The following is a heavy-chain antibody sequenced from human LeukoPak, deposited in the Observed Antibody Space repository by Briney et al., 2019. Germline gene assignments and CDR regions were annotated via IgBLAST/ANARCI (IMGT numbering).Heavy chain of an antibody. D-gene: IGHD1-1*01. V-gene: IGHV3-66*01. CDR1: GFTVSNNY. J-gene: IGHJ3*02. CDR3: ARRIPTTWACDI. Sequence: PGGSLRLSCAASGFTVSNNYMTWVRRAPGKGLEWVSVIYSGGNTYSADSVKGRFTISRDNSKNTLYLQLNSLGAEDTAVYYCARRIPTTWACDIWGQGTMVTVSS. CDR2: IYSGGNT.